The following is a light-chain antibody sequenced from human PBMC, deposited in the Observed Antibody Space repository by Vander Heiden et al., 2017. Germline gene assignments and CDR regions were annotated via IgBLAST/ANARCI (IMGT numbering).Light chain of an antibody. Sequence: SYELTQPSSVSVSPGQTARITCSGDVMAKKYARWFQQKPAHPPLRGRENDSERPSGLPDRFSASSSGTTAITNLSAAEVEEDADEYCYYAAKNNRVVFGGGTKLTVL. CDR2: NDS. J-gene: IGLJ2*01. CDR3: YYAAKNNRVV. V-gene: IGLV3-27*01. CDR1: VMAKKY.